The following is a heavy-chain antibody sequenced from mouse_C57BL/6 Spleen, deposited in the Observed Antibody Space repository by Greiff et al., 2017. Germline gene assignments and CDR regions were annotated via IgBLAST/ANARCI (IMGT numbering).Heavy chain of an antibody. CDR3: ARSFDNYADY. CDR1: GYAFSSSW. CDR2: IYPGDGDT. V-gene: IGHV1-82*01. Sequence: QVQLQQSGPELVKPGASVKISCKASGYAFSSSWMNWVKQRPGKGLEWIGRIYPGDGDTNYNGKFKGKATLTADKSSSTAYMQLSSLTSEDSAVYFCARSFDNYADYWGQGTTLTVSS. J-gene: IGHJ2*01. D-gene: IGHD1-3*01.